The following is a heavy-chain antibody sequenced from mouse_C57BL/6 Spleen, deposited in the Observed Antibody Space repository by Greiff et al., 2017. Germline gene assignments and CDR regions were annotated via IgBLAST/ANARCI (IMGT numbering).Heavy chain of an antibody. CDR1: GYTFTSYW. J-gene: IGHJ4*01. D-gene: IGHD2-3*01. Sequence: QVQLQQPGAELVRPGTSVKLSCKASGYTFTSYWMHWVKQRPGQGLEWIGVIDPSDSYTNYNQKFKGKATLTVDTSSSTAYMQLSSLTSEDSAVYYCARRTSYDGYYVDYAMDYWGQGTSVTVSS. V-gene: IGHV1-59*01. CDR3: ARRTSYDGYYVDYAMDY. CDR2: IDPSDSYT.